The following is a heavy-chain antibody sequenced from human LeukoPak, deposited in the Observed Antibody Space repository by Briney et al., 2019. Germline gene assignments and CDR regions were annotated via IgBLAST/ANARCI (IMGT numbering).Heavy chain of an antibody. CDR2: INSKGAGGTT. D-gene: IGHD3-9*01. J-gene: IGHJ4*02. Sequence: GGSLRLSCAVSGLQFSDARMSWVRQAPGKGLEWVGRINSKGAGGTTEYAAPVKGRFIISRDDSKNMVYLEMNSLKTEDTAVYYCTHETQFAWLFFFFDFWGQGTLVTVSS. CDR1: GLQFSDAR. CDR3: THETQFAWLFFFFDF. V-gene: IGHV3-15*01.